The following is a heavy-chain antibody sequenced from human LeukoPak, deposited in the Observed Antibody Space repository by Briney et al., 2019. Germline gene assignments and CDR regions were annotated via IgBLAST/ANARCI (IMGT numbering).Heavy chain of an antibody. J-gene: IGHJ6*03. Sequence: ASVKVSCKASGYTFTGYYMHWVRQATGQGLEWMGWMNPNSGNTGYAQKFQGRVTMTRNTSISTAYMELSSLRSEDTAVYYCARGSYCSGGSCYYYYYMDVWGKGTTVTVSS. CDR3: ARGSYCSGGSCYYYYYMDV. D-gene: IGHD2-15*01. CDR2: MNPNSGNT. CDR1: GYTFTGYY. V-gene: IGHV1-8*02.